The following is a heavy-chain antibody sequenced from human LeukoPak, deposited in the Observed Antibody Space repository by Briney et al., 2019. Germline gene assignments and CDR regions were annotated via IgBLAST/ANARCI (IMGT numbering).Heavy chain of an antibody. CDR2: IIPIFGIA. CDR1: GGSFSGYA. J-gene: IGHJ5*02. V-gene: IGHV1-69*04. CDR3: AILQGYSSSSAWFDP. D-gene: IGHD6-6*01. Sequence: GSSVKASCKASGGSFSGYALSWVRQAPGQRLEWMGRIIPIFGIANYAQKFQGRVTITAVKSTSIAYLELSSLRAEDTAVYYCAILQGYSSSSAWFDPWGQGTLVTVSS.